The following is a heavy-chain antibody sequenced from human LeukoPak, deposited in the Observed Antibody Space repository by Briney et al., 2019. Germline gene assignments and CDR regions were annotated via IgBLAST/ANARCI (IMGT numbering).Heavy chain of an antibody. CDR1: GFTFSSYA. D-gene: IGHD3-3*01. Sequence: PGGSLRLSCSASGFTFSSYAMHWVRQAPGKGLEYVSAISSNGGSTYYADSVKGRFTISRDNSKNTPYLQMSSLRAEDTAVYYCVKNLRNDFLEWEGFDPWGQGTLVTVSS. CDR2: ISSNGGST. V-gene: IGHV3-64D*06. J-gene: IGHJ5*02. CDR3: VKNLRNDFLEWEGFDP.